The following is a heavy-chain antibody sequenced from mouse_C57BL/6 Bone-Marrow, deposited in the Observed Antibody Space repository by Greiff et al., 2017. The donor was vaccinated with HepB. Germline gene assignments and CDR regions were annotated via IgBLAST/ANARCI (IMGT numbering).Heavy chain of an antibody. CDR1: GFTFSSYA. Sequence: EVQLQQSGEGLVKPGGSLKLSCAASGFTFSSYAMSWVRQTPEKRLEWVAYISSGGDYIYYADTVKGRFTISRDNARNTLYLQMSSLKSEDTAMYYCTRDPYGTDGMDYWGQGTSVTVSS. CDR3: TRDPYGTDGMDY. J-gene: IGHJ4*01. V-gene: IGHV5-9-1*02. D-gene: IGHD1-1*02. CDR2: ISSGGDYI.